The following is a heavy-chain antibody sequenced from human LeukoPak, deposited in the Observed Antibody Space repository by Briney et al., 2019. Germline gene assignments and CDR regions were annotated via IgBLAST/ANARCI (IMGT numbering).Heavy chain of an antibody. D-gene: IGHD2-21*01. CDR2: IKSDGSST. Sequence: PGGSLRLSCAASGFTFSSYWMHSVRQAPGKGLVWVSRIKSDGSSTNYADSVKGRFTISRDNAKNTLYLQMNSLRAEDTAVYYCTRELPFDLWGRGTLVTVSS. CDR3: TRELPFDL. CDR1: GFTFSSYW. J-gene: IGHJ2*01. V-gene: IGHV3-74*01.